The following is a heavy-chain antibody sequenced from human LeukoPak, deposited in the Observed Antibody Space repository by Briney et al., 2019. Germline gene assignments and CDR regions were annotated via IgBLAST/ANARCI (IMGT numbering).Heavy chain of an antibody. CDR2: INPNSGGA. J-gene: IGHJ4*02. Sequence: VASVKVSCKASGYTFTSYGISWVRQAPGQGLEWMGWINPNSGGANYAEKFQGRVTMTRDTSISTAYMELSRLRYDDTALYYCARGQSLNDYWGQGTRVTLSS. CDR3: ARGQSLNDY. V-gene: IGHV1-2*02. CDR1: GYTFTSYG.